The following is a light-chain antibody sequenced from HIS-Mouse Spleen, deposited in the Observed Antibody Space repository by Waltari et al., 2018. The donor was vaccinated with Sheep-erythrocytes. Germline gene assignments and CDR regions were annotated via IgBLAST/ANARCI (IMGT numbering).Light chain of an antibody. CDR1: QSVSSN. CDR3: QQYNNWPLT. J-gene: IGKJ4*01. Sequence: ELVMTQSPATLSVSPGERATPSCRASQSVSSNLAWYQQKPGQAPRLRIYGASTRATGIPARFSGSGSGTEFTLTISSMQSEDFAVYYCQQYNNWPLTFGGGTKVEIK. V-gene: IGKV3-15*01. CDR2: GAS.